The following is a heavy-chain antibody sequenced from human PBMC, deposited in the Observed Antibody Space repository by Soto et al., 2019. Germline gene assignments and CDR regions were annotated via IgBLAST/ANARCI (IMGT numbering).Heavy chain of an antibody. D-gene: IGHD3-10*01. J-gene: IGHJ6*02. CDR3: AKVSTRGVITQRYYGMDV. CDR1: GYKVATWHNFTSYW. V-gene: IGHV5-51*01. CDR2: IYPGDSDT. Sequence: RGESLKISCMGSGYKVATWHNFTSYWIAWVRQMPGEGLEWMGIIYPGDSDTRYSPSFQGRFTISRDNSKNTLYLQMNSLRAEDTAVYYCAKVSTRGVITQRYYGMDVWGQGTTVTVSS.